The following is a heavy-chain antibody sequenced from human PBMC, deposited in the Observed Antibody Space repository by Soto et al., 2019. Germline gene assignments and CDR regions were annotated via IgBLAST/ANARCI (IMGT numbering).Heavy chain of an antibody. V-gene: IGHV3-23*01. Sequence: GGSLRLSCAASGFTFSSYAMTWVRQAPGKGLEWVSSISGSGGATYYADSVKGRFTISRDDSKSTLYLQMNSLRAEDTALYYCAKAGRPYYDLWSENRFDPWGQGTLVTVSS. D-gene: IGHD3-3*01. CDR3: AKAGRPYYDLWSENRFDP. CDR2: ISGSGGAT. J-gene: IGHJ5*02. CDR1: GFTFSSYA.